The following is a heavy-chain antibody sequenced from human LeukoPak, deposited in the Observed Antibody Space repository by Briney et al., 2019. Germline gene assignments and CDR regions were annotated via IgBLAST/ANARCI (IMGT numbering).Heavy chain of an antibody. V-gene: IGHV1-2*02. CDR3: PRVASSGYYWESAFDY. J-gene: IGHJ5*01. CDR1: GYTFTGYY. Sequence: ASVKVSCKASGYTFTGYYMHWVRQAPGQGLEWMGWINPNSGGTNYAQKFQGRVTMTRDTSISTAYMELSRLRSDDTAAYYWPRVASSGYYWESAFDYSGHDTIVTVSS. CDR2: INPNSGGT. D-gene: IGHD3-22*01.